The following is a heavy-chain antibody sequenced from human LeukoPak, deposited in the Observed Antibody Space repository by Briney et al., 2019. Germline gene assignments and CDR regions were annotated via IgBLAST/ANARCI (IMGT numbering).Heavy chain of an antibody. V-gene: IGHV3-30-3*01. CDR3: ARALSYYDFWSGYYWHYYYGMDV. D-gene: IGHD3-3*01. CDR2: ISYDGSNK. J-gene: IGHJ6*02. CDR1: GSTFSSYA. Sequence: GGSLRLSCAASGSTFSSYAMHWVRQAPGKGLEWVAVISYDGSNKYYADSVKGRFTISRDNSKNTLYLQMNSLRAEDTAVYYCARALSYYDFWSGYYWHYYYGMDVWGQGTTVTVS.